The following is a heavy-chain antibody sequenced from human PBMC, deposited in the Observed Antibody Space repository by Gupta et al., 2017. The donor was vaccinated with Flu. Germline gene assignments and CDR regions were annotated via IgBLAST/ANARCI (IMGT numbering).Heavy chain of an antibody. CDR1: GSTFTSYD. Sequence: QVQLVQSGAEVKKPGASVKVSCKASGSTFTSYDINWVRQATGQGLEWMGWMNPNSGNTGYAQKFQGRVNMTRNTSISTAYMELSSLRSEDTAVYYCARGSEDSYYDFWSGYYPGSYYYYMDVWGKGTTVTVSS. CDR2: MNPNSGNT. D-gene: IGHD3-3*01. V-gene: IGHV1-8*01. J-gene: IGHJ6*03. CDR3: ARGSEDSYYDFWSGYYPGSYYYYMDV.